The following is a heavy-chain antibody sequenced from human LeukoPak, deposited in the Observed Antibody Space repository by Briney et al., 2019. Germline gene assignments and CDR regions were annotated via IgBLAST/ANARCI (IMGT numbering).Heavy chain of an antibody. CDR2: IYYSGST. D-gene: IGHD6-13*01. Sequence: PSETLTFTCTVSGGSISSYYWSWIRQPPGKGLEWIGYIYYSGSTNYNPSLKSRVTISVDTSKNQFSLKLSSVTAADTAVYYCARDSSEQPDAFDIWGQGTMVTVSS. V-gene: IGHV4-59*01. J-gene: IGHJ3*02. CDR1: GGSISSYY. CDR3: ARDSSEQPDAFDI.